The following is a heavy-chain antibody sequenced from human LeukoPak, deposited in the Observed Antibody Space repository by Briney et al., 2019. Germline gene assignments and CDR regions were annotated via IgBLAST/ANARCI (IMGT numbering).Heavy chain of an antibody. D-gene: IGHD3-22*01. J-gene: IGHJ4*02. CDR2: IYYSGST. CDR1: GDSISRDY. CDR3: ARGDDSSGYYTFDY. Sequence: SETLSLTCSVSGDSISRDYWNWIRQPPGKGLEWIGYIYYSGSTNYNPSLKSRVTISVDTSKNQFSLKLSSVTAADTAVYYCARGDDSSGYYTFDYWGQGTLVTVSS. V-gene: IGHV4-59*01.